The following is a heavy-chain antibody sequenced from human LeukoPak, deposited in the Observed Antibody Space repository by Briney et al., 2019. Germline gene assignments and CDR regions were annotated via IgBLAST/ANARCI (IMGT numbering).Heavy chain of an antibody. V-gene: IGHV4-38-2*01. CDR1: GCSISSGYY. CDR2: IYHSEST. Sequence: SETLSLTCAVSGCSISSGYYWGWIRQPPGKGLEWVGTIYHSESTYYNPSLKSRVTISVDTSKNQFSLKLSSATAADTAVYYCARSYGSGLDAFDIWGQGTMVTVSS. J-gene: IGHJ3*02. D-gene: IGHD6-19*01. CDR3: ARSYGSGLDAFDI.